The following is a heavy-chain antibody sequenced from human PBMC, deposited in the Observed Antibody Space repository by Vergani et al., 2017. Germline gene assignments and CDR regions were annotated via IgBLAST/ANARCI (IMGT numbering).Heavy chain of an antibody. Sequence: QVQLVESGGGVVQPGRSLRLSCAASGFTFSRYAMHWVRQAPGKGLEWVAVISYDGSNKYYADSVKGRFTISRDTSKNTQYLQMNSLRAEDTAVYYCANVEIATISAYYYYYMDVWGKGTTVTVSS. V-gene: IGHV3-30-3*01. CDR3: ANVEIATISAYYYYYMDV. J-gene: IGHJ6*03. D-gene: IGHD5-24*01. CDR2: ISYDGSNK. CDR1: GFTFSRYA.